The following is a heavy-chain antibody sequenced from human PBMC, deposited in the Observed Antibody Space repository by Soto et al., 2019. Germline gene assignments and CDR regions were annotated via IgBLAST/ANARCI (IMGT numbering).Heavy chain of an antibody. Sequence: PSETLSLTCAIYNSSLGAFHLTWIRQPPGKGLEWIGELIHGGSTNYNPSLKSRVTFSLDTSKSQFSLHVMSVNAAHTAVFYCARSPLSYDYVRQTWREVGDSFDVWGRGTSVTVSS. CDR3: ARSPLSYDYVRQTWREVGDSFDV. V-gene: IGHV4-34*12. CDR1: NSSLGAFH. D-gene: IGHD3-10*02. J-gene: IGHJ3*01. CDR2: LIHGGST.